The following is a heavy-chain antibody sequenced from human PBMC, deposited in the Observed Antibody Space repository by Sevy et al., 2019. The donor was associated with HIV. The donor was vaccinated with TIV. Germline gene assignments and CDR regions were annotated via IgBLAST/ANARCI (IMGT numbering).Heavy chain of an antibody. Sequence: SETLSLTCTVSGGSINSDHWNWIRQPPGKGLEWIGYVYYTAGTNYNPTLKNRVTISVERTKNQFSLKLTSVTAAATAVYYWSRRNDFDIWGQGTMVTVSS. V-gene: IGHV4-59*08. CDR1: GGSINSDH. J-gene: IGHJ3*02. CDR3: SRRNDFDI. CDR2: VYYTAGT.